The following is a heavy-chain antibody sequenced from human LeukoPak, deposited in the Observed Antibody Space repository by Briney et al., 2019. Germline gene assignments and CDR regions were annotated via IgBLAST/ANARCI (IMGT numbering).Heavy chain of an antibody. J-gene: IGHJ1*01. Sequence: PSETLSLTCTVSGGSISSSSYYWGWIRQPPGKGLEWIGSIYYSGSTYYNPSLKSRVTISVDTSKNQFSLKLSSVTAADTAVYYCARLAWAEYFQHWGQGTLVTVSS. CDR2: IYYSGST. CDR1: GGSISSSSYY. V-gene: IGHV4-39*01. CDR3: ARLAWAEYFQH.